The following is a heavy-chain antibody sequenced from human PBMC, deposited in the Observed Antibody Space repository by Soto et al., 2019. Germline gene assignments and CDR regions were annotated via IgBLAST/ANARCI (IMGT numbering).Heavy chain of an antibody. D-gene: IGHD2-2*01. V-gene: IGHV3-48*02. CDR3: ARDVRYVDL. CDR2: TSSTGSTI. Sequence: EVQLVESGGGLVQPGGSLRLSCAASGFTFSSYSMNWVRQAPGTGLEWLSFTSSTGSTIYYADSVKGRFTISRVNAKNSLFLQMNSLRDEDTAVYYCARDVRYVDLWGQGTLVAVSS. J-gene: IGHJ5*02. CDR1: GFTFSSYS.